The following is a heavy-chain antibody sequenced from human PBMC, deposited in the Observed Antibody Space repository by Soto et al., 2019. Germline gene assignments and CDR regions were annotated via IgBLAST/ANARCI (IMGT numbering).Heavy chain of an antibody. CDR1: GGSFSGYY. CDR2: INHSGST. Sequence: SETLSLTCAVYGGSFSGYYWSWIRQPPGKGLEWIGEINHSGSTNYNPSLKSRVTISVDTSKNQFSLKLSSVTAADTAVYYCARVKPPYRGRYFDYWGQGTLVTVSS. J-gene: IGHJ4*02. CDR3: ARVKPPYRGRYFDY. D-gene: IGHD1-26*01. V-gene: IGHV4-34*01.